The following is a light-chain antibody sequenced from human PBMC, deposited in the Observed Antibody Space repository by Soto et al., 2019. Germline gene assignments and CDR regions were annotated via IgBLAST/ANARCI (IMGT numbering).Light chain of an antibody. CDR3: QQTYSTPRT. CDR2: GAS. J-gene: IGKJ1*01. Sequence: DIQMTQSPSSLSASVGDRVTITCRASQTISSYLNWYQQKPGKAPNLLIYGASSLQSGVPSRFSGSGSGTDFTLTINSLQPEDFAIYYCQQTYSTPRTFGQGTKVEIK. V-gene: IGKV1-39*01. CDR1: QTISSY.